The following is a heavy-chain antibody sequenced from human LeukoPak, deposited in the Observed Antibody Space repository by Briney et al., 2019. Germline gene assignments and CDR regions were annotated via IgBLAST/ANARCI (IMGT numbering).Heavy chain of an antibody. CDR2: IYYSGST. Sequence: SETLSLTCTVSGGSISSYYWSWIRQPPGEGLEWIGYIYYSGSTNYNPSLKSRVTISVDTSKNQFSLKLSSVTAADTAVYYCARVSRSGSYFDYWGQGTLVTVSS. D-gene: IGHD1-26*01. CDR1: GGSISSYY. V-gene: IGHV4-59*01. J-gene: IGHJ4*02. CDR3: ARVSRSGSYFDY.